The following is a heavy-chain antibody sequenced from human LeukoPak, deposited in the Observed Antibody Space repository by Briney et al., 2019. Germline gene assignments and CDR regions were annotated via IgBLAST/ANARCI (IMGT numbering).Heavy chain of an antibody. CDR3: ARDLFYYDTTGYLDY. D-gene: IGHD3-22*01. Sequence: GGSLRLSCAASGFTFSSYAMHWVRQAPAKGLEWVAVMSYDGSNEYYADSVKGRFTISRDISINTLFLQMNSLRPEDTAVYYCARDLFYYDTTGYLDYWGQGTLVTVSS. V-gene: IGHV3-30*01. CDR1: GFTFSSYA. CDR2: MSYDGSNE. J-gene: IGHJ4*02.